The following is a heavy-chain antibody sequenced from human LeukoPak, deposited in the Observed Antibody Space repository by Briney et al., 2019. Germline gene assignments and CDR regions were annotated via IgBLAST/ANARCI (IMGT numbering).Heavy chain of an antibody. CDR1: GYTFTTYY. CDR3: ASELSRGDEGFDH. J-gene: IGHJ4*02. D-gene: IGHD3-10*01. CDR2: INPSGGST. Sequence: ASVRVSCKASGYTFTTYYMHWVRQAPGEGLEWMGIINPSGGSTSYAQKFQGRVIMTRDTSTSTVYMELSSLRSEDTAVYYCASELSRGDEGFDHWGQGSLVTV. V-gene: IGHV1-46*01.